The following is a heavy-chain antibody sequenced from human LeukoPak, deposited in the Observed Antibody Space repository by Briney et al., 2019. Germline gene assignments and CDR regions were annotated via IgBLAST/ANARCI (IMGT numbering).Heavy chain of an antibody. V-gene: IGHV3-21*04. J-gene: IGHJ5*02. CDR2: ISSSSSYI. CDR1: GFIFSSYN. D-gene: IGHD1-14*01. Sequence: GGSLRLSCAASGFIFSSYNMNWVRQAPGKGLEWVSSISSSSSYIYYVDSVKGRFTISRDNSKNTLYLQMNSLRAEDTAVYYCARININHILIDWFDPWGQGTLVTVSS. CDR3: ARININHILIDWFDP.